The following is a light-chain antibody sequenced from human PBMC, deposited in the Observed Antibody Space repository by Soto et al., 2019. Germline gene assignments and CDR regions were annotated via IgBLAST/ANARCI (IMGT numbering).Light chain of an antibody. J-gene: IGLJ2*01. CDR2: GNS. CDR3: QSYDSSLRVV. Sequence: QSVLTQPPSVSGAPGQRVTISCTGSSSNIGAGYDVHWYQQLPGTAPKLLIYGNSNRPSGVPDRFSGSKSGTSASLAITGLQAEDEADYYCQSYDSSLRVVFGGGTKADRP. CDR1: SSNIGAGYD. V-gene: IGLV1-40*01.